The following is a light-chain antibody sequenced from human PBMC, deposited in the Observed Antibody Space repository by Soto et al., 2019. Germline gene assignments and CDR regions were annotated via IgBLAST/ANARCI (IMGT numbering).Light chain of an antibody. J-gene: IGKJ1*01. CDR1: QSVSSSY. Sequence: EIVLTQSPGTLSLSPGERATLSCRASQSVSSSYLAWYQQKPGQPPRLLIYDASTRATGIPSRFSGSGSGTEFTLTIGSLKSEDFAVYYCQQYDNWPRTFGQGTKVDIK. CDR3: QQYDNWPRT. CDR2: DAS. V-gene: IGKV3-15*01.